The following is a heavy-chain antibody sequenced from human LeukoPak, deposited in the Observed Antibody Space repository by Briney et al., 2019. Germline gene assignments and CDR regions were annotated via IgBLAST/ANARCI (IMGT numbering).Heavy chain of an antibody. Sequence: GGSLRLSCAASGFTFSSYGMHWVSQAPGKGMEWVAVIWYDGSNKYYADSVKGRFTISRDNSKNTLYLQMNSLRAEDTAVYYCARDAIRSGIAAAGDFDYWGQGTLVTVSS. CDR1: GFTFSSYG. CDR3: ARDAIRSGIAAAGDFDY. CDR2: IWYDGSNK. D-gene: IGHD6-13*01. J-gene: IGHJ4*02. V-gene: IGHV3-33*01.